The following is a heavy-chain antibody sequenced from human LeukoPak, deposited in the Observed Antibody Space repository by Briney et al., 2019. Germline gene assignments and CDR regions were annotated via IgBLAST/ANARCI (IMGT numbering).Heavy chain of an antibody. CDR3: ARWWNDRGAFDI. V-gene: IGHV1-69*04. CDR1: GGTFSSYA. CDR2: IIPILGIA. J-gene: IGHJ3*02. Sequence: SVKVSCKASGGTFSSYAISWVRQAPGQGLEWMGRIIPILGIANYAQKFQGRVTITADKSTSTAYMELSSLRSEDTAVYYCARWWNDRGAFDIWGQGTMDTVSS. D-gene: IGHD1-1*01.